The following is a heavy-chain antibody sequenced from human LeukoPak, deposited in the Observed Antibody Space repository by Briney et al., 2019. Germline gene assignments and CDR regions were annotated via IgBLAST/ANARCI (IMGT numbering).Heavy chain of an antibody. Sequence: YPGGSLRLSCAASGFTFSSYAMSWVRQAPGKGLEWVSAISGSGGSTYYADSVKGRFTISRDNSKNTLYLQMNSLRAEDTAVYYCAKGPKKDGDTVMVVLDYGAQGTLVTVPS. V-gene: IGHV3-23*01. CDR3: AKGPKKDGDTVMVVLDY. CDR1: GFTFSSYA. D-gene: IGHD5-18*01. J-gene: IGHJ4*02. CDR2: ISGSGGST.